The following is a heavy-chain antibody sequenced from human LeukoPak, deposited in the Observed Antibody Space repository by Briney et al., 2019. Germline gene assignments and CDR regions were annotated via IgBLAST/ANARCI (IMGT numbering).Heavy chain of an antibody. CDR1: GGSIRYSY. V-gene: IGHV4-59*01. J-gene: IGHJ6*03. CDR2: IYYSGST. D-gene: IGHD1-1*01. CDR3: AVGTTGNYYYYYMDV. Sequence: SETLSLTCSVSGGSIRYSYWTWIRQPPGKGLEWIGYIYYSGSTNYNPSLKSRVTISVDTSKNQFSLKLSSVTAADTAVYYCAVGTTGNYYYYYMDVWGKGTTVTVSS.